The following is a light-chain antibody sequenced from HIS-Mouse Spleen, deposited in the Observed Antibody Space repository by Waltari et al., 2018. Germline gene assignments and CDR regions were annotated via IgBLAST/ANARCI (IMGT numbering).Light chain of an antibody. V-gene: IGLV3-21*03. Sequence: SYVLTQPPSVSVAPGKTARITWGGNNIGSKSVHWYQQKPGQAPVLAVYDDSDRPSGIPERFSGSNSGNTATLTISRVEAGDEADYYCQVWDSSSDHVVFGGGTKLTVL. CDR2: DDS. J-gene: IGLJ2*01. CDR1: NIGSKS. CDR3: QVWDSSSDHVV.